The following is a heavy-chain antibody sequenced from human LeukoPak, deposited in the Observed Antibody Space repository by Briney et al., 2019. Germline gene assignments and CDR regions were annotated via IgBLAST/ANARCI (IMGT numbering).Heavy chain of an antibody. Sequence: GGSLRLSCAASGFTFSSYGMHWVRQAPGKGLEWVAVIWYDGSNKYYADSVKGRFTISRDNSKNTLYLQMNSLRAEDTAVYYCARAYSSSPGGIRYWGQGTLVTVSS. CDR1: GFTFSSYG. CDR2: IWYDGSNK. CDR3: ARAYSSSPGGIRY. D-gene: IGHD6-6*01. J-gene: IGHJ4*02. V-gene: IGHV3-33*01.